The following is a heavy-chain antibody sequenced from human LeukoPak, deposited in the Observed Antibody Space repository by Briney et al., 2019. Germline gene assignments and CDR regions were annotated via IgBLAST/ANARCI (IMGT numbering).Heavy chain of an antibody. J-gene: IGHJ6*02. CDR3: ARSTMIFGVVYGMDV. D-gene: IGHD3-3*01. Sequence: ASVKVSCKASGYTFTGYYMHWVRQAPGQGLEWMGWINPNSGGTNYAQKFQGRVTMTRDTSISTAYMELSRLRSDDTAVYYCARSTMIFGVVYGMDVWGQGTTVTVSS. CDR1: GYTFTGYY. V-gene: IGHV1-2*02. CDR2: INPNSGGT.